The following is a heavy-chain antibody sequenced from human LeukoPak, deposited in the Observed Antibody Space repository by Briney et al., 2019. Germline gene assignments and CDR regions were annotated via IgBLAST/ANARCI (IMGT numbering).Heavy chain of an antibody. CDR3: AKDYGPGYSSGWYMGY. D-gene: IGHD6-19*01. CDR1: GLTFSSYG. J-gene: IGHJ4*02. V-gene: IGHV3-30*02. CDR2: IRYDGSNK. Sequence: TGGSLSPSFEASGLTFSSYGMNWVGQVPGKGLEWVAFIRYDGSNKYYADSVKGRFTISRDNSKNTLYLQMNSLRAEDTAVYYCAKDYGPGYSSGWYMGYWGQGTLVTVSS.